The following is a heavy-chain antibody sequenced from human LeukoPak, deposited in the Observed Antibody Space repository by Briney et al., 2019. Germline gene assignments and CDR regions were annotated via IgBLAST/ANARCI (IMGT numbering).Heavy chain of an antibody. CDR2: ISSSSSYI. CDR1: GFTFSSYS. J-gene: IGHJ6*02. D-gene: IGHD6-19*01. CDR3: ARGVAVAGERVYYYYGMDV. V-gene: IGHV3-21*01. Sequence: GGSPRLSCAASGFTFSSYSMNWVRQAPGKGLEWVSSISSSSSYIYYADSVKGRFTISRDNAKNSLYLQMNSLRAEDTAVYYCARGVAVAGERVYYYYGMDVWGQGTTVTVSS.